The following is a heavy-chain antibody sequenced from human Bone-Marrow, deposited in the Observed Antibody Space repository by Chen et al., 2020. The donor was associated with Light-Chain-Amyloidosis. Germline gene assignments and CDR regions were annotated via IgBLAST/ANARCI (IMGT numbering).Heavy chain of an antibody. CDR1: DDSISSSSYY. D-gene: IGHD3-10*01. CDR3: ARRDDGSGTRV. J-gene: IGHJ4*02. CDR2: FYYSGNN. Sequence: KPSETLSLSCTVSDDSISSSSYYWGWVRQPPGKGLDWIGNFYYSGNNYYTASLRSRVTISVDTSKNQISLKLTSVTAADTAVYYCARRDDGSGTRVWSQGTLVTVSS. V-gene: IGHV4-39*01.